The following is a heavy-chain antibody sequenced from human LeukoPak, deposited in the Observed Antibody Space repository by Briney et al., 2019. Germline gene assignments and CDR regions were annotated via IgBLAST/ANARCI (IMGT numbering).Heavy chain of an antibody. V-gene: IGHV3-33*01. CDR2: IWYDGSNK. D-gene: IGHD3-22*01. CDR3: ARDSRDSSGYYLTYYFDY. J-gene: IGHJ4*02. CDR1: GFTFSSYG. Sequence: GGSLRLSCAASGFTFSSYGMHWVRQAPGKGLEWVAVIWYDGSNKYYADSVKGRFTISRDNSKNTLYLQMNSLRAEGTAVYYCARDSRDSSGYYLTYYFDYWGQGTLVTVSS.